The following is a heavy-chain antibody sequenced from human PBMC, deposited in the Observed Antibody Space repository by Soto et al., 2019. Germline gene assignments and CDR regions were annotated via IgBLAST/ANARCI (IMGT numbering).Heavy chain of an antibody. CDR2: MNPNSGNT. Sequence: GASVKVSCKASGYAFTSYDSNWGRQATGQGLEWMGWMNPNSGNTGYAQKFQGRVTMTRNTSISTAYMELSSLRSEDTAVYYCARGPPPYYDFWSGYSPPDYWGQGTLVTVSS. J-gene: IGHJ4*02. V-gene: IGHV1-8*01. D-gene: IGHD3-3*01. CDR3: ARGPPPYYDFWSGYSPPDY. CDR1: GYAFTSYD.